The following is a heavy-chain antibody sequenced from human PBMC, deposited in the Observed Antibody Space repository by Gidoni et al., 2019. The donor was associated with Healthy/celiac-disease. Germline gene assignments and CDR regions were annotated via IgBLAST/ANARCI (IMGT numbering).Heavy chain of an antibody. V-gene: IGHV4-39*07. CDR2: IYYSGST. D-gene: IGHD2-8*01. CDR1: GGSISSSSYY. J-gene: IGHJ6*02. Sequence: QLQLQESGPGLVKPSETLSLTCTVSGGSISSSSYYWGWIRQPPGKGLEWIGSIYYSGSTYYNPSLKSRVTISVDTSKNQFSLKLSSVTAADTAVYYCARDLGYCTNGVCYYYGMDVWGQGTTVTVSS. CDR3: ARDLGYCTNGVCYYYGMDV.